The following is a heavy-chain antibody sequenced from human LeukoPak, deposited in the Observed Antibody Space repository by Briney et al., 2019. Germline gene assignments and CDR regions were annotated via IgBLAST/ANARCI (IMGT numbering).Heavy chain of an antibody. CDR1: GYTFTDDY. V-gene: IGHV1-46*01. D-gene: IGHD1-26*01. CDR2: INPSGSSA. Sequence: ASVKVSCKASGYTFTDDYVHWVRQAPGQGLEWMGFINPSGSSAAYAQKFQGRLTMTRDMFTSTDYMELTSLTSDDTAVYYCARDNSVGETAWWFDPWGQGTLVTVSS. CDR3: ARDNSVGETAWWFDP. J-gene: IGHJ5*02.